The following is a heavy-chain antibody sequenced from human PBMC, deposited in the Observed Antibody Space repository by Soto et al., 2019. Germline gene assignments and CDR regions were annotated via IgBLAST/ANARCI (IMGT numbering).Heavy chain of an antibody. CDR1: GGTFSSYA. CDR2: IIPIFGTA. D-gene: IGHD5-12*01. CDR3: ARLGLEMATINWYFDL. V-gene: IGHV1-69*13. J-gene: IGHJ2*01. Sequence: SVKVSCKASGGTFSSYAISWVRQAPGQGLEWMGGIIPIFGTANYAQKFQGRVTITADEPTSTAYMELSSLRSEDTAVYYCARLGLEMATINWYFDLWGRGTLVTVSS.